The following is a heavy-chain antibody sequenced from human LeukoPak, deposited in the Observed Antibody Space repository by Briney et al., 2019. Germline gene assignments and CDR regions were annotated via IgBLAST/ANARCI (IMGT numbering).Heavy chain of an antibody. CDR1: GFTFSSYW. CDR2: INSDGSST. V-gene: IGHV3-74*01. J-gene: IGHJ4*02. Sequence: GGSLRLSCAASGFTFSSYWMHWVRQAPGKGLVWVSRINSDGSSTSYADSVKGRFTISRDNAKNTLYLQMNSLRAEDTAVYYCARGRRSGYQLDYWGQGTLDTVSS. D-gene: IGHD3-3*01. CDR3: ARGRRSGYQLDY.